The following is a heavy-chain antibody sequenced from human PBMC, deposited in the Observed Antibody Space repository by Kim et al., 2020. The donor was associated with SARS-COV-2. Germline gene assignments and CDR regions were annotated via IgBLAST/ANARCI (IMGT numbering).Heavy chain of an antibody. D-gene: IGHD2-2*01. CDR2: ISASSRSK. V-gene: IGHV3-48*02. CDR1: GFTFNNDA. Sequence: GGSLRLSCAASGFTFNNDAMRWVRQAPGKGLEWVSYISASSRSKYSADSVKGRFTISRDRANNLLYPQIHILRDKATAVYFCSRDRPLNYRYQVDLFGQ. CDR3: SRDRPLNYRYQVDL. J-gene: IGHJ6*02.